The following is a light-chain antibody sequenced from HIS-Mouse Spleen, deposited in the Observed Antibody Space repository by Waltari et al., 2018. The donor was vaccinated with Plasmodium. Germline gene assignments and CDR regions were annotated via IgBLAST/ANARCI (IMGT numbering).Light chain of an antibody. CDR2: GAS. J-gene: IGKJ3*01. CDR3: QQYNNWSFT. Sequence: EIVMTQSPATPSVSPGERATLSCRASQSVSSNLAWYQQKPGLAPRLLIYGASTRATGIPARFSGSGSGTEFTLTISSLQSEDFAVYYCQQYNNWSFTFGPGTKVDIK. V-gene: IGKV3-15*01. CDR1: QSVSSN.